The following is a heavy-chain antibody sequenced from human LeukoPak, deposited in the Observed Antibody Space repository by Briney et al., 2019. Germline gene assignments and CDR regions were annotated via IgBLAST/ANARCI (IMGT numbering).Heavy chain of an antibody. D-gene: IGHD2-8*01. Sequence: PGRSLRLSCAASGFTFSNYGMHWVRRAPGGGLEWVAVIYYDGINKYYADSVKGRFTISRDNSKNTQYLQMNSLRVEDTAVYYCARGLGAVRETNGPAFDIWGQGTMVTVSS. CDR3: ARGLGAVRETNGPAFDI. V-gene: IGHV3-33*01. CDR1: GFTFSNYG. J-gene: IGHJ3*02. CDR2: IYYDGINK.